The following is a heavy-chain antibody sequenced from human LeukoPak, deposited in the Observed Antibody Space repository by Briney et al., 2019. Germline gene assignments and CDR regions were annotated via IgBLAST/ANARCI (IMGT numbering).Heavy chain of an antibody. V-gene: IGHV3-23*01. Sequence: GGSLRLSCAASGFTFSSYAMSWVRQAPGKGLEWVSVISGSGGSTYYADSVKGRFTISRDNSKNTLYLQVNSLRAEDTAVYYCAKTPVVVVVAAAYFDSWGQGTLVTVSS. J-gene: IGHJ4*02. CDR2: ISGSGGST. D-gene: IGHD2-15*01. CDR1: GFTFSSYA. CDR3: AKTPVVVVVAAAYFDS.